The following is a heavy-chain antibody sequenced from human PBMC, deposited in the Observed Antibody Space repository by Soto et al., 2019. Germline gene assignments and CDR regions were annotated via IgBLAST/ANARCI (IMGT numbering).Heavy chain of an antibody. J-gene: IGHJ6*03. CDR3: AGRYCTNGVCYTNYYYYIDV. CDR1: GFTFSTYA. V-gene: IGHV3-23*01. D-gene: IGHD2-8*01. Sequence: VQLLESGGGLVQPGGSLRLSCAASGFTFSTYAMSWVRQAPGKGLEWVSTITTSGGNTYYADSVQGRFTISRDNSKNTLYLQMNSLRAEDTAVYYCAGRYCTNGVCYTNYYYYIDVWRKGTTVTVSS. CDR2: ITTSGGNT.